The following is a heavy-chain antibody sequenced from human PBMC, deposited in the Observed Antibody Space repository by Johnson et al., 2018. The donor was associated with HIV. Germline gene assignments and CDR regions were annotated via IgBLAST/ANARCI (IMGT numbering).Heavy chain of an antibody. CDR3: ARDKDSSGYYDKDAFDI. Sequence: VLLVESGGGVVQPGRSLKLSCEASGFTFSDYGMHWVRQAPGKGLEWVSGINWNGGSTGYADSVKGRFTISRDNAKNSLYLQMNSLRAEDTAVYYCARDKDSSGYYDKDAFDIWGQGKMVTVSS. CDR2: INWNGGST. V-gene: IGHV3-20*04. CDR1: GFTFSDYG. D-gene: IGHD3-22*01. J-gene: IGHJ3*02.